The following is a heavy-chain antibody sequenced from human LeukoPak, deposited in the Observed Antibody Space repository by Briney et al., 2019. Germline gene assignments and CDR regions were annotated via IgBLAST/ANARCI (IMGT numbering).Heavy chain of an antibody. V-gene: IGHV5-51*01. J-gene: IGHJ4*02. Sequence: GESLKISCKASGYSFSSNWIACVRQMPGKGLEWMGIIYPGDSDITYSPSFQGQVTISADKSISTAYLQWSSLKASDTAMYYCARQDGSALYYFDYWGQGTLVTVSS. CDR1: GYSFSSNW. D-gene: IGHD5-24*01. CDR3: ARQDGSALYYFDY. CDR2: IYPGDSDI.